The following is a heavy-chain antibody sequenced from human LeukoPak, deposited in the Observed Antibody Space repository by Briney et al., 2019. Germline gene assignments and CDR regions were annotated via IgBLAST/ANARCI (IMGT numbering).Heavy chain of an antibody. CDR3: ARDGVLTGYDY. CDR2: IYSGGST. J-gene: IGHJ4*02. D-gene: IGHD7-27*01. V-gene: IGHV3-53*01. Sequence: PGGSLRLSCAASGFTVSSNYMSWVRQAPGKGLEWVSAIYSGGSTYYADSVKGRFTISRDNSKNTLYLQMNSLRAEDTAVYYCARDGVLTGYDYWGQGTLVTVSS. CDR1: GFTVSSNY.